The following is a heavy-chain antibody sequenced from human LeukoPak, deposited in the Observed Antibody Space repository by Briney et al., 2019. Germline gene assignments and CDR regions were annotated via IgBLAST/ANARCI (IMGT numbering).Heavy chain of an antibody. V-gene: IGHV1-18*01. D-gene: IGHD4-23*01. Sequence: ASVKVSCKASGYTFTSYDFNWVRQAPGQGLEWMGWISAYNGNTNYAQKLQGRVTMTTDTSTSTAYMELRSLRSDDTAVYYCARGNDYGGNSDAFDIWGQGTMVTVSS. CDR3: ARGNDYGGNSDAFDI. CDR1: GYTFTSYD. J-gene: IGHJ3*02. CDR2: ISAYNGNT.